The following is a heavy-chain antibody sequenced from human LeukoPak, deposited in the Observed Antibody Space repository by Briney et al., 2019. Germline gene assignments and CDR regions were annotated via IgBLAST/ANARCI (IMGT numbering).Heavy chain of an antibody. J-gene: IGHJ3*02. D-gene: IGHD6-19*01. CDR3: ANTIAVAGIDAFDI. CDR2: IYYSGST. CDR1: GGSISSYY. V-gene: IGHV4-59*01. Sequence: KPSETLSLTCTVSGGSISSYYWSWIRQPPGKGLEWIGYIYYSGSTNYNPSLKSRVTTSVDTSKNQFSLKLSSVTAADTAVYYCANTIAVAGIDAFDIWGQGTMDTVSS.